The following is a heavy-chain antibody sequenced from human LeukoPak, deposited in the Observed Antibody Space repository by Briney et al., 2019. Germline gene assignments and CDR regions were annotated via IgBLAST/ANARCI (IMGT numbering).Heavy chain of an antibody. CDR2: IRYDGSNK. V-gene: IGHV3-30*02. CDR1: GFTFSNYG. Sequence: GGSLRLSCAASGFTFSNYGMHWVRQAPGKGLEWVAFIRYDGSNKYYADSVKGRFTISRDNSKNTLYLQMNSLRAEDTAVYYCASGSRGGDPWRSAFDIWGQGTMVTVSS. J-gene: IGHJ3*02. CDR3: ASGSRGGDPWRSAFDI. D-gene: IGHD2-21*01.